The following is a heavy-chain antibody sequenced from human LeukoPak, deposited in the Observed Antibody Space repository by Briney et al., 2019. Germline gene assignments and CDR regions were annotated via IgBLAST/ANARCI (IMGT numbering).Heavy chain of an antibody. J-gene: IGHJ4*02. CDR1: GLPFVVLP. CDR3: AKDMGYSSSFDY. V-gene: IGHV3-9*01. CDR2: ISWNSGSI. D-gene: IGHD6-13*01. Sequence: GGSRGLSCPASGLPFVVLPIHWVRQAQGKGLEWVSGISWNSGSIGYADSVKGRFTISRDNAKNSLHLQMNSLRAEDTALYYCAKDMGYSSSFDYWGQGTLVTVSS.